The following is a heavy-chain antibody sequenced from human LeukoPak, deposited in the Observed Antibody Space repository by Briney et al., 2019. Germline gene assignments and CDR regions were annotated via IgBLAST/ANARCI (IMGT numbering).Heavy chain of an antibody. J-gene: IGHJ4*02. D-gene: IGHD3-22*01. CDR2: ISYVGSNK. Sequence: GGSLTLSCAASGFTFSSYAMQWVRQAATKGMAWVACISYVGSNKYYADSVKGRFTISRDNSKHTLYLQTNSLRAEETAVYYCARGSYYYDTSGYENQDYWGQGTLVTVSS. CDR1: GFTFSSYA. V-gene: IGHV3-30*04. CDR3: ARGSYYYDTSGYENQDY.